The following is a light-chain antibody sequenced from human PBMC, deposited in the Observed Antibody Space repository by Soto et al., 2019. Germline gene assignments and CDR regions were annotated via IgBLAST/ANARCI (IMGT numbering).Light chain of an antibody. Sequence: QSVLTQPPSVSAAPGQTVTISCSGSSCNIGNNFVSWFQQLPGTAPTLLISDTSKRPSGIPDRFSASKSGSSATLGITGLQTGDEADYYCATWDTSPSAVVFGRGTKLTVL. J-gene: IGLJ2*01. CDR3: ATWDTSPSAVV. CDR1: SCNIGNNF. V-gene: IGLV1-51*01. CDR2: DTS.